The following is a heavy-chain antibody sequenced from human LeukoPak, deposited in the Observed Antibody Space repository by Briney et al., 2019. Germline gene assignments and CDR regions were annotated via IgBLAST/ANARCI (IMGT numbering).Heavy chain of an antibody. Sequence: PSETLSLTCTVSGGSISSSSYYWGWIRQPPGKGLEWIGSIYYSGSTYYNPSLKSRVTISVDTSKNQFSLKLSSVTAADTAVYYCARVPSDNVLLWFGEVYYFDYWGQGTPVTVSS. J-gene: IGHJ4*02. CDR3: ARVPSDNVLLWFGEVYYFDY. CDR2: IYYSGST. CDR1: GGSISSSSYY. D-gene: IGHD3-10*01. V-gene: IGHV4-39*07.